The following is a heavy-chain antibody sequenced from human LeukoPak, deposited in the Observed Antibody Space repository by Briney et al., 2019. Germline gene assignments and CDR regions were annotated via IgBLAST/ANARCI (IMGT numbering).Heavy chain of an antibody. J-gene: IGHJ4*02. V-gene: IGHV3-23*01. D-gene: IGHD3-22*01. CDR2: ISGSGGST. CDR3: AKTPIWYDSSGYLFDY. Sequence: GGSLRLSCAASGFTFSSYAMSWVRQAPGKGLEWVSAISGSGGSTYYADSVKGRFTISRDNSKNTLYLQMNSLRAEDTAVYYCAKTPIWYDSSGYLFDYWGQGTLVTVSS. CDR1: GFTFSSYA.